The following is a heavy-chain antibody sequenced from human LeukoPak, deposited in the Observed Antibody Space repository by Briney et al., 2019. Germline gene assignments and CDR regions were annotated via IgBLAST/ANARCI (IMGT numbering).Heavy chain of an antibody. D-gene: IGHD7-27*01. CDR2: ISAYNGNT. CDR3: ARVSQPLGSPDLDY. V-gene: IGHV1-18*01. J-gene: IGHJ4*02. CDR1: GYTFTSYG. Sequence: ASVKVSCKASGYTFTSYGISWVRQAPGQGLEWMGWISAYNGNTNYAQKLQGRVTMTTDTSTSTAYMELRSLRSDDTAVYYCARVSQPLGSPDLDYWGQGTLVTVSS.